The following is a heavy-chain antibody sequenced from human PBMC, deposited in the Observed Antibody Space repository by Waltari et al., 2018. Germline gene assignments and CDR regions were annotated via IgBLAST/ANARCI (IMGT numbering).Heavy chain of an antibody. J-gene: IGHJ4*02. D-gene: IGHD6-19*01. CDR1: GYSISSGYY. CDR3: ATDLGSSGWYIDY. V-gene: IGHV4-38-2*02. Sequence: QVQLQESGPGLVKPSETLSLTCAVSGYSISSGYYWGWIRQPPGKGLEWIGSIYHSGSTYYNPSLKSRVTISVDTSKNQFSLKLSSVTAADTAVYYCATDLGSSGWYIDYWGQGTLVTVSS. CDR2: IYHSGST.